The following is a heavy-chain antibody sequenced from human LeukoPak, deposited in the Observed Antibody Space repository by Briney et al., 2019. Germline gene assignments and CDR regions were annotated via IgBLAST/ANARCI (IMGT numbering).Heavy chain of an antibody. Sequence: ASVKVSCKASGYTFTDYYIHWVRQAPGQGLEWMGWIIPNSGVTNYTQKFQGRVTMTTDTSITTAYMELSRLRSDDTAVYYCARGVVWGNYRQFYFDSWGQGTLVTVSS. CDR3: ARGVVWGNYRQFYFDS. CDR2: IIPNSGVT. D-gene: IGHD3-16*02. CDR1: GYTFTDYY. V-gene: IGHV1-2*02. J-gene: IGHJ4*02.